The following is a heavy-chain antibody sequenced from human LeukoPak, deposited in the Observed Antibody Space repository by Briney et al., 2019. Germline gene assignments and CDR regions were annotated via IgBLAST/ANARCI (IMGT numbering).Heavy chain of an antibody. J-gene: IGHJ4*02. CDR1: GFTFSSYA. D-gene: IGHD3-22*01. CDR2: INGSGGST. V-gene: IGHV3-23*01. Sequence: GGSLRLSCAASGFTFSSYAMSWVRQAPGKGLEWVSDINGSGGSTYYADSVKGRFTISRDNSKNTLYLQMNSLRAEDTAVYYCAKDRPPYSYYDSSGYYDYWGQGTLVTVSS. CDR3: AKDRPPYSYYDSSGYYDY.